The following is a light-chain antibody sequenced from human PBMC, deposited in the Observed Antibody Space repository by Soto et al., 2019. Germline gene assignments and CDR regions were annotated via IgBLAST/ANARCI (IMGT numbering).Light chain of an antibody. CDR3: QQHYDIPRT. CDR2: WAS. V-gene: IGKV4-1*01. J-gene: IGKJ1*01. Sequence: DIVMTQSPDSLAVSLGERATINCKSSQSVFYSPNNKNYLAWYQQKPGQPPKLLLYWASTRESGVPARFSGSGSGTDFTLTISRLQAEDVATYYCQQHYDIPRTLVPGTKVEIK. CDR1: QSVFYSPNNKNY.